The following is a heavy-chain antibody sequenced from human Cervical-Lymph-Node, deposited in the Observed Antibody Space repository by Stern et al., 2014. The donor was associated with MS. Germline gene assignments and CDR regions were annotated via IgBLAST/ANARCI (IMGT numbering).Heavy chain of an antibody. Sequence: MQLVESGGGVVQPGGSLRLSCAVSGLTFSSYGMHWVRQAPGKGLDWVAVIWYDGTNKYYADSVKGRFTISRDNSKNTLYLQMNSLRAGDTAVYYCARATSPYSGYNYGHWGPGTLVTVSS. CDR1: GLTFSSYG. CDR2: IWYDGTNK. J-gene: IGHJ4*02. V-gene: IGHV3-33*01. D-gene: IGHD5-12*01. CDR3: ARATSPYSGYNYGH.